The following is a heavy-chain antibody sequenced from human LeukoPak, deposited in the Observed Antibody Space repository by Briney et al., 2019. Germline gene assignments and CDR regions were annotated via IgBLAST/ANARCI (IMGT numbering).Heavy chain of an antibody. J-gene: IGHJ5*02. Sequence: ASVKVSCKASGYTFTSYAMHWVRQAPGRRLEWMGWINAGNGNTKYSQKFQGRVTITRDTSASTAYMELSSLRSEDTAVYYCARYYDSSGYYDWFDPWGQGTLVTVSS. D-gene: IGHD3-22*01. CDR1: GYTFTSYA. CDR3: ARYYDSSGYYDWFDP. CDR2: INAGNGNT. V-gene: IGHV1-3*01.